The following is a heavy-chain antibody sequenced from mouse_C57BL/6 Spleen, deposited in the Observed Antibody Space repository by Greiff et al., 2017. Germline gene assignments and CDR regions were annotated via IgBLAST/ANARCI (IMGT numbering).Heavy chain of an antibody. CDR1: GYTFTSYW. CDR2: IHPNSGST. CDR3: ARDSSGYRFAY. Sequence: QVHVKQPGAELVKPGASVKLSCKASGYTFTSYWMHWVKQRPGQGLEWIGMIHPNSGSTNYNEKFKSKATLTVDKSSSTAYMQLSSLTSEDSAVYYCARDSSGYRFAYWGQGTLVTVSA. D-gene: IGHD3-2*02. J-gene: IGHJ3*01. V-gene: IGHV1-64*01.